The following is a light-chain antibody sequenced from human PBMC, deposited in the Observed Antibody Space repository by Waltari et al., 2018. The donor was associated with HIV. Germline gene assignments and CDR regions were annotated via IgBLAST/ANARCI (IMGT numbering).Light chain of an antibody. J-gene: IGLJ2*01. V-gene: IGLV2-8*01. CDR3: SSCAGTNSHVV. Sequence: QSALTQPPSASGSPEQSVTISCTGTSSHVGAYNFVSWYQQRPGQAPKLIMLDVNKRPSWGPDRFSGSKCVNTASLTVTGLQAEDEADYYCSSCAGTNSHVVFGGGTKLTVL. CDR1: SSHVGAYNF. CDR2: DVN.